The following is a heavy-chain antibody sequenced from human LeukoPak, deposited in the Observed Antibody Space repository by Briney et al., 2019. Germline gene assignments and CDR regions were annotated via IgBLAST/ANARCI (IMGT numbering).Heavy chain of an antibody. CDR1: GYTFTSYG. D-gene: IGHD3-3*01. V-gene: IGHV1-18*01. J-gene: IGHJ3*02. CDR2: ISAYNGNT. Sequence: GASVKVSCKASGYTFTSYGISWVRQAPGQGLEWMGWISAYNGNTNYAQKLQGRVTMTTDTSTSTAYMELSRLRSDDTAVYYCARGDGVVIITFDAFDIWGQGTMVTVSS. CDR3: ARGDGVVIITFDAFDI.